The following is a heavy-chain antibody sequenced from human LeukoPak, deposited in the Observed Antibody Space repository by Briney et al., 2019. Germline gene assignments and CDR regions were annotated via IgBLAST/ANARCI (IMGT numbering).Heavy chain of an antibody. D-gene: IGHD2-8*01. Sequence: GGSLRLSCAASGFHFNTYAMSWVRKAPGKELDWVSSITGSGNTTYYADSVKGRFTISRDNSKNTLYLQMISLRAEDTALYYCAKGQAMASNWGQGTLVTVSP. CDR2: ITGSGNTT. V-gene: IGHV3-23*01. CDR1: GFHFNTYA. J-gene: IGHJ4*02. CDR3: AKGQAMASN.